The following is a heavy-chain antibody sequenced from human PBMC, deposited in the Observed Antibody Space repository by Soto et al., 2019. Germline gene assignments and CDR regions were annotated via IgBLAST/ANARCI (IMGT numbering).Heavy chain of an antibody. CDR1: GFSLSTSGVG. CDR3: AHRPGGGSGGSCSSAFDS. V-gene: IGHV2-5*02. CDR2: IYWDDDQ. D-gene: IGHD2-15*01. J-gene: IGHJ4*02. Sequence: QITLKESGPTLVKPTQTLTLTCTFSGFSLSTSGVGVGWIRQPPGKALEWLALIYWDDDQRYSPSLNSRLTTTKDTSKNQVVLTMTNMDPVDTATYYCAHRPGGGSGGSCSSAFDSWGQGTLVTVSS.